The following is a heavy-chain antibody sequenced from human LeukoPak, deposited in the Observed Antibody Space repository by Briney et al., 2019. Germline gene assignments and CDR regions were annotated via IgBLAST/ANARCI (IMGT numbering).Heavy chain of an antibody. CDR3: ARDGDRRYSSSWYSANFDY. CDR1: GFNFNNYD. D-gene: IGHD6-13*01. Sequence: GGSLRLSCAASGFNFNNYDMHWVRQAPGKGLEWVSALGSAGDTYYPDSVRGRFTISKETAKNSLYLQMTSLRDEDTAVYYCARDGDRRYSSSWYSANFDYWGQGTLVTVSS. J-gene: IGHJ4*02. V-gene: IGHV3-13*01. CDR2: LGSAGDT.